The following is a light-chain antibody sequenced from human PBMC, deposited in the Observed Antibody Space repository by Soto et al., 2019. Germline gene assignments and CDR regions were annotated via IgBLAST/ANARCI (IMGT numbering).Light chain of an antibody. CDR1: SSNIGAGYD. CDR3: QSYDSSLSENYV. CDR2: GNS. Sequence: QSALTRPPSVSGVPGQRVTISCTGTSSNIGAGYDVHLYQQLPGTAPKVLIFGNSIRPSGVPDRFSGSKSGTSASLAITGLQAADKTDYYCQSYDSSLSENYVFGTGTKVTVL. J-gene: IGLJ1*01. V-gene: IGLV1-40*01.